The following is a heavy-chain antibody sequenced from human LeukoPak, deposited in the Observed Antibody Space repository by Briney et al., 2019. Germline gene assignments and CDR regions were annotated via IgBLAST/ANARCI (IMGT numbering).Heavy chain of an antibody. CDR2: ISSSGSST. Sequence: GGSLRLSCTTSGFTFSSYAMSWVRQAPGKGLEWVSGISSSGSSTYYVDSVKGRFTIPRDNSKNTLYLQMNSLRAEDTAVYYCAKVWYCSGGSCYYFDSWGQGTLVTVSS. CDR1: GFTFSSYA. D-gene: IGHD2-15*01. J-gene: IGHJ4*02. CDR3: AKVWYCSGGSCYYFDS. V-gene: IGHV3-23*01.